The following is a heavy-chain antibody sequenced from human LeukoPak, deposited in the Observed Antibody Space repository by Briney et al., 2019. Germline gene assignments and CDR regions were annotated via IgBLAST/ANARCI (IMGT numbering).Heavy chain of an antibody. D-gene: IGHD3-22*01. V-gene: IGHV4-59*12. CDR1: GGSITSYY. CDR3: ARGPSYYYDSSGYYGWFDP. Sequence: SETLSLACTVSGGSITSYYWTWIRQPPGKGLEWIGSIYYSGSTSYNPSLKSRVTISVDTSKNQFSLKLSSVTAADTAVYYCARGPSYYYDSSGYYGWFDPWGQGTLVTVSS. CDR2: IYYSGST. J-gene: IGHJ5*02.